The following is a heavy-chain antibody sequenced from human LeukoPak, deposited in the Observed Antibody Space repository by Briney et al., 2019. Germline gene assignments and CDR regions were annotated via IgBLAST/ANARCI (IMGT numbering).Heavy chain of an antibody. V-gene: IGHV3-74*01. CDR3: ARDGSGYCSSTSCYTSWFDP. D-gene: IGHD2-2*02. J-gene: IGHJ5*02. CDR2: INSDGSST. Sequence: GGSLRLSCAASGFTFSSYWMHWVRHAPGKGLVWVSRINSDGSSTSYADSVKGRFTISRDNAENTLYLQMNSLRAEDTAVYYCARDGSGYCSSTSCYTSWFDPWGQGTLVTVSS. CDR1: GFTFSSYW.